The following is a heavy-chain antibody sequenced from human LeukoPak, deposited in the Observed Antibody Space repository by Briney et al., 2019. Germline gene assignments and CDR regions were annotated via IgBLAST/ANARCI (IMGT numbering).Heavy chain of an antibody. CDR1: GFTFSDYG. J-gene: IGHJ6*02. CDR2: VSGKSIAI. D-gene: IGHD1-26*01. CDR3: AVSGRGGFYYYGMDV. V-gene: IGHV3-48*04. Sequence: GGSLRLSCAASGFTFSDYGMNWVRQAPGKGLEWLSFVSGKSIAIYYADSVKGRFTISRDNAKNSLYLQMNSLRAEDTAVYYCAVSGRGGFYYYGMDVWGQGTTVTVSS.